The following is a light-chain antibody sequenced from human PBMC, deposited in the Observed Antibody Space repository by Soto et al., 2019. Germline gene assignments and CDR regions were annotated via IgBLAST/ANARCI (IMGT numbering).Light chain of an antibody. Sequence: EIVLTQSPGTLSLSPGERATLSCRASQSVSSSYLAWYQQKPGQAPRLLIYGASSRATGIPDRFSGSGSGTDFTLTISRLEPEDFAVYYCQQYGSSPSFCQGTMVDIK. V-gene: IGKV3-20*01. J-gene: IGKJ1*01. CDR1: QSVSSSY. CDR3: QQYGSSPS. CDR2: GAS.